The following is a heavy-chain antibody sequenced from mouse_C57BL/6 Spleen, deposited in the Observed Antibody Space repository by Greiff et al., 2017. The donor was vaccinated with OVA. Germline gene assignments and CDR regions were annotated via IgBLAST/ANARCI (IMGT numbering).Heavy chain of an antibody. CDR3: AKTAQATGYFDY. CDR2: IYPGSGNT. V-gene: IGHV1-66*01. D-gene: IGHD3-2*02. CDR1: GYSFTSYY. Sequence: QVQLKESGPELVKPGASVKLSCKASGYSFTSYYIHWVKQRPGQGLEWIGWIYPGSGNTKYNEKFKGKATLTADTSSSTAYMQLSSLTSEDSAVYYCAKTAQATGYFDYWGQGTTLTVSS. J-gene: IGHJ2*01.